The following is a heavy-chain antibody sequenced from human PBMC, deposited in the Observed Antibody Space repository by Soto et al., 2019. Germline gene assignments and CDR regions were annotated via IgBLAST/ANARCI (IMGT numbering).Heavy chain of an antibody. Sequence: PSETLSLTCTVSGGSISNSFWGWVRQSPGKGLEWIGNILYSGVTNYNPSLESRLTILIDTSKNQFSLNLTSMTAADTGVYFCARAIGLNSSRGTLDVWGQGTTVTVSS. D-gene: IGHD3-10*01. CDR1: GGSISNSF. CDR3: ARAIGLNSSRGTLDV. V-gene: IGHV4-59*01. CDR2: ILYSGVT. J-gene: IGHJ6*02.